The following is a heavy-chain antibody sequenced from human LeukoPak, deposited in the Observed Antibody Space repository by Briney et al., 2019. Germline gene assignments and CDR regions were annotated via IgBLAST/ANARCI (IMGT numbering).Heavy chain of an antibody. V-gene: IGHV3-15*01. Sequence: PGGSLRLSCAASGFTFSNAWMSWVRQAPGKGLEGVGRIKSKTDGGTTDYAAPVKGRFTISRDDSKNTLYLQMNSLKTEDTAVYYCTTRGTTVTSSLRFDYWGQGTLVTVSS. J-gene: IGHJ4*02. D-gene: IGHD4-17*01. CDR2: IKSKTDGGTT. CDR3: TTRGTTVTSSLRFDY. CDR1: GFTFSNAW.